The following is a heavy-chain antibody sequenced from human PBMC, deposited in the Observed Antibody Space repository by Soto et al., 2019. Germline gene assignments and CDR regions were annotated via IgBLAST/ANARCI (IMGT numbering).Heavy chain of an antibody. J-gene: IGHJ1*01. V-gene: IGHV1-18*01. CDR1: GYDFTNYG. CDR3: SRGNSSPNL. Sequence: ASVKVSCRSSGYDFTNYGSTWVRQAPGQGLDWVGWIRGYNGDTKYAQKFQGRVTMTSDTSTSTAYMELTSLRSDDTAVYYCSRGNSSPNLWGQGTLVTFSS. D-gene: IGHD6-13*01. CDR2: IRGYNGDT.